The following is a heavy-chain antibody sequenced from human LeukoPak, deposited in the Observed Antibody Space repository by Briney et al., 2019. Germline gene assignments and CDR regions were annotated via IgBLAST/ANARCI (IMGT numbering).Heavy chain of an antibody. J-gene: IGHJ3*02. V-gene: IGHV3-21*01. CDR3: AFLSSSSSSAFDI. CDR2: ISSSSSYI. CDR1: GFTFSSYS. Sequence: PGGSLRLSCAASGFTFSSYSMNWVRQAPGKGLEWVSSISSSSSYIYYADSVKGRFTISRDNAKNSLYLQMSSLRAEDTAVYYCAFLSSSSSSAFDIWGQGTVVTVSS. D-gene: IGHD6-6*01.